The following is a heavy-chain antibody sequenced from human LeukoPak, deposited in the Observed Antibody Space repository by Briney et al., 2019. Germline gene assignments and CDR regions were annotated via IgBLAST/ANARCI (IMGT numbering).Heavy chain of an antibody. CDR2: IYPGDSDT. V-gene: IGHV5-51*01. Sequence: GESLKISCQGSGYSFTSYWIGWVRQMPGKGLEWMGIIYPGDSDTRYSPSFQGQVTISADKSISTAYLQWSSLKASDTAMYYCARHKGSERRSSWYYGMDVWGKGTTVTVSS. CDR3: ARHKGSERRSSWYYGMDV. D-gene: IGHD3-10*01. J-gene: IGHJ6*04. CDR1: GYSFTSYW.